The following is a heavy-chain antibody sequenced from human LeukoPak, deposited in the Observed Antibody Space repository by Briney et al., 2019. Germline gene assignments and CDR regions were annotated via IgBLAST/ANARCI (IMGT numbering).Heavy chain of an antibody. V-gene: IGHV3-53*01. J-gene: IGHJ6*03. CDR1: GFTVSSNY. Sequence: GGSLRLSCAAAGFTVSSNYMSWVRQAPGKGLEWVSVIYSGGSTYYADSVKGRFTISRDNSKNTLYLQMNSLRAEDTAVYYCAFYSSRGYYYYYMDVWGKRTTVTVSS. CDR2: IYSGGST. D-gene: IGHD6-13*01. CDR3: AFYSSRGYYYYYMDV.